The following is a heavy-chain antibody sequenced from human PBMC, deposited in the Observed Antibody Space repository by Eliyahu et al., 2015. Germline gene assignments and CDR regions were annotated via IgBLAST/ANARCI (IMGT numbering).Heavy chain of an antibody. D-gene: IGHD1/OR15-1a*01. CDR3: AAIEHSASRWP. CDR2: INIDGSGT. CDR1: GFTFTNYW. V-gene: IGHV3-74*01. Sequence: EVQLVESGGGXVQPGGSLRLSCAASGFTFTNYWMQWVRQVPGXGLVWVSRINIDGSGTTYADSVKGRFTISRDNAKNTLYLQMNSLRAEDTALYYCAAIEHSASRWPWGQGTLVTVSS. J-gene: IGHJ1*01.